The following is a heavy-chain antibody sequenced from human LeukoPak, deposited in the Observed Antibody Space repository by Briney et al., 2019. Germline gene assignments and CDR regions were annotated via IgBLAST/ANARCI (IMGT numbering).Heavy chain of an antibody. CDR1: GFTFSSYS. Sequence: PGGSLRLSCAASGFTFSSYSMNWVRQAPGKGLEWVSSISSSGTYVYYAESVKGRFTISRDNAKDSLSLQMNSLRADDAAVYYCARASSKQLAGYLPDGFDIWGQGTMVTVSS. CDR2: ISSSGTYV. CDR3: ARASSKQLAGYLPDGFDI. J-gene: IGHJ3*02. D-gene: IGHD3-9*01. V-gene: IGHV3-21*01.